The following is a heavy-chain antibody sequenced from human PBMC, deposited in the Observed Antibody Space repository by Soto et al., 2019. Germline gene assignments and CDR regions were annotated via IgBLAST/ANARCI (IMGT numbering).Heavy chain of an antibody. Sequence: SETLSLTCSVSGASMNGYYWNWIRQHPGKGLEWIGYIYNSGSTDYNPSLKSRVTISLDTSKNQFSLKMRSVTAADTAVYYCASHCSGGNCYSAFDVWGQGTMVTVSS. CDR2: IYNSGST. CDR3: ASHCSGGNCYSAFDV. CDR1: GASMNGYY. V-gene: IGHV4-59*01. J-gene: IGHJ3*01. D-gene: IGHD2-15*01.